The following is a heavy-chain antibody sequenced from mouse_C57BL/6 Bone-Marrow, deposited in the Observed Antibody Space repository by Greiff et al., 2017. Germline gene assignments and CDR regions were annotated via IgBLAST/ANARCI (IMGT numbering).Heavy chain of an antibody. CDR1: GFNIKDDY. CDR3: TMIWVITTVVATDYAMDY. D-gene: IGHD1-1*01. Sequence: EVKLMESGAELVRPGASVKLSCTASGFNIKDDYMPWVKQRPEQGLEWIGWIDPENGGTEYASKFPGKATIPADTSSNTAYLQLSCLTSEDTAVYYCTMIWVITTVVATDYAMDYWGQGTSVTVSS. CDR2: IDPENGGT. V-gene: IGHV14-4*01. J-gene: IGHJ4*01.